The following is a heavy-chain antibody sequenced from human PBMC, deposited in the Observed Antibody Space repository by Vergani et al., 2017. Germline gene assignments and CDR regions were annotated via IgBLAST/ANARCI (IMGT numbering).Heavy chain of an antibody. V-gene: IGHV2-5*01. D-gene: IGHD3-10*01. J-gene: IGHJ4*02. CDR2: IYWNDDK. CDR1: GFSLCTSGVG. CDR3: ARVRTYYYGAGSQKIPNFWY. Sequence: QITLKESGPTLVKPTQTLTLTCTFSGFSLCTSGVGVGWIRQPPGKALEWLALIYWNDDKRYSPSLKSRLTITKDTSKNQVVLTITNMDPVDTATYYCARVRTYYYGAGSQKIPNFWYWGQGTLVTVSS.